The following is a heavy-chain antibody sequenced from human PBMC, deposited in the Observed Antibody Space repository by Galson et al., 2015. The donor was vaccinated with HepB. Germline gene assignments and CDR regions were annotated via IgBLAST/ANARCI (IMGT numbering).Heavy chain of an antibody. CDR3: AKVSCSSTSCYARYYFDY. D-gene: IGHD2-2*01. CDR1: GFTFSSYA. J-gene: IGHJ4*02. CDR2: ISGSGGST. V-gene: IGHV3-23*01. Sequence: SLRLSCAASGFTFSSYAMSWVRQAPGKGLEWVSAISGSGGSTYYADSVKGRFTISRDNSKNTLYLQMNSLRAEDTAVYYCAKVSCSSTSCYARYYFDYWGQGTLVTVSS.